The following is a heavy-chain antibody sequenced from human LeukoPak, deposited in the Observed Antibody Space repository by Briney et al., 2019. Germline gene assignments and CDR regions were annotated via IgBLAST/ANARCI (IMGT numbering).Heavy chain of an antibody. Sequence: GGSLRLSCAASGFTVSCNEMNWVRQAPGKGLEWVSYISSSGSTISYADSVKGRFTISRDNAKNSLYLQMNSLRAEDTAVYYCARGHDSSGYSDFDYWGQGTLVTVSS. V-gene: IGHV3-48*03. CDR3: ARGHDSSGYSDFDY. J-gene: IGHJ4*02. CDR1: GFTVSCNE. D-gene: IGHD3-22*01. CDR2: ISSSGSTI.